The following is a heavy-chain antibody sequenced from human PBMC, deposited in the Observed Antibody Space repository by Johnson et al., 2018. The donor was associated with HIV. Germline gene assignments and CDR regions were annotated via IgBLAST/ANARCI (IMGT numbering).Heavy chain of an antibody. CDR1: NAW. CDR2: IRSKTDGGTT. J-gene: IGHJ3*02. Sequence: NAWMSWVRQAPGKGLEWLGRIRSKTDGGTTDYAEPVKGRFTISRDDLKNTLYLQMNSLKSEDTAVYYCTALWAAAGDAFDIWGQGTMVTVSS. CDR3: TALWAAAGDAFDI. V-gene: IGHV3-15*01. D-gene: IGHD6-13*01.